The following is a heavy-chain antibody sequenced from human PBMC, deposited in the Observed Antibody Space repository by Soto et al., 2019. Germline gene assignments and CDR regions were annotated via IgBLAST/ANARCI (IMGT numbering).Heavy chain of an antibody. D-gene: IGHD1-7*01. CDR2: INPNSGGT. V-gene: IGHV1-2*02. CDR3: ASRPFWGTGTTFRDV. J-gene: IGHJ6*02. Sequence: GASVKVSCKASGYTFTGYYMHWVRQAPGQGLEWMGWINPNSGGTNYAQKFQGRVTMTRDTSISTAYMELSRLRSDDTAVYYCASRPFWGTGTTFRDVWGQGTTVTVSS. CDR1: GYTFTGYY.